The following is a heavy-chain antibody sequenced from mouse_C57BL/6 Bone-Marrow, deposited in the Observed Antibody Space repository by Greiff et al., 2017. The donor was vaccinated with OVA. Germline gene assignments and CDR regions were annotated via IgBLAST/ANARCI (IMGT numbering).Heavy chain of an antibody. V-gene: IGHV5-17*01. D-gene: IGHD2-5*01. CDR1: GFTFSDYG. CDR3: AKGGYSNYNYAMDY. Sequence: EVQGVESGGGLVKPGGSLKLSCAASGFTFSDYGMHWVRQAPEKGLEWVAYISGGSSTIYYADTVKGRFTISRDNAKHTLFLQMTRLRSEDTAMYYCAKGGYSNYNYAMDYWGQGTSVTVSS. J-gene: IGHJ4*01. CDR2: ISGGSSTI.